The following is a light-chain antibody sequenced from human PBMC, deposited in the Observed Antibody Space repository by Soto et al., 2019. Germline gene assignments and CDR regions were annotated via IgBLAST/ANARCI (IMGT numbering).Light chain of an antibody. V-gene: IGLV1-51*01. J-gene: IGLJ2*01. CDR2: DND. Sequence: QSALTQPPSVSAAPGQKVTISCSGSSSNIGNNSVFWYQQLPGTAPKLLIYDNDKRHSGIPDRFSGSKSGTSATLGITGLQTGDEADYYCATWDRSLSVGVFGGGTKVTVL. CDR3: ATWDRSLSVGV. CDR1: SSNIGNNS.